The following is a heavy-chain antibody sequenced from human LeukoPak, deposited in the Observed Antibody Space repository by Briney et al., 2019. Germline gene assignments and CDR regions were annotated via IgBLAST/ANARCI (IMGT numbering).Heavy chain of an antibody. V-gene: IGHV4-31*03. D-gene: IGHD4-17*01. CDR1: GGSISSGGYY. J-gene: IGHJ5*02. CDR2: IYYSGSS. CDR3: ARVYRLGDYVNWFDP. Sequence: SQTLSLTCTVSGGSISSGGYYWSWIRQHPGKGLEWIGYIYYSGSSYYNPSLKSRVTISVDTSKNQFSLKLSSVTAADTAVYYCARVYRLGDYVNWFDPWGQGTLVTVSS.